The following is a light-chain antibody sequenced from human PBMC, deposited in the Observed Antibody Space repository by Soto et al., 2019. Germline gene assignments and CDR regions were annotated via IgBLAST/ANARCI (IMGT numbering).Light chain of an antibody. Sequence: QSVLTQPPSVSGAPGQRVTISCTVSSSNIGAGYDVHWYQQLPGTAPKLLIYGNNNRPSGVPDRFSGSKSGTSASLAITGLQAEDEADYYCQSYDSSLSGSVFGPGTKVTVL. CDR2: GNN. V-gene: IGLV1-40*01. J-gene: IGLJ1*01. CDR1: SSNIGAGYD. CDR3: QSYDSSLSGSV.